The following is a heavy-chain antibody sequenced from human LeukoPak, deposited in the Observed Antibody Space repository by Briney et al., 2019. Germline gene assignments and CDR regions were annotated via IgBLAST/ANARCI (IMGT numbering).Heavy chain of an antibody. Sequence: GRSLRLSCAASGLTVSSNYTSCVSHAPGRGMEWVSAIYSGGSTYYAHSVKGRFTISRDNSKNTLFLQMNSLRGGDTAVYYCARGTVTMVDYWGQGTLVPVSS. CDR3: ARGTVTMVDY. D-gene: IGHD3-10*01. CDR2: IYSGGST. V-gene: IGHV3-66*01. CDR1: GLTVSSNY. J-gene: IGHJ4*02.